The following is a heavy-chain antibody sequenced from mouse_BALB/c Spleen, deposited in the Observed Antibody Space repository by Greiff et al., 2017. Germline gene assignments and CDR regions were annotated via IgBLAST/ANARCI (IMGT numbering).Heavy chain of an antibody. V-gene: IGHV2-2*02. CDR2: IWSGGST. Sequence: VQLQQSGPGLVQPSQSLSITCTVSGFSLTSYGVHWVRQSPGKGLEWLGVIWSGGSTDYNAAFISRLSISKDNSKSQVFFKMNSLQANDTAIYYCAGTGNYAMDYWGQGTSVTVSS. J-gene: IGHJ4*01. CDR1: GFSLTSYG. D-gene: IGHD4-1*01. CDR3: AGTGNYAMDY.